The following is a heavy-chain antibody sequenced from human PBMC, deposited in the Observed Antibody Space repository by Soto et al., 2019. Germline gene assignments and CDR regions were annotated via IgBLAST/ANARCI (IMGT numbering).Heavy chain of an antibody. J-gene: IGHJ3*02. CDR2: IIPIYGTA. Sequence: QVQLVQSGAEVKKPGSSVKVSCKASGGTFSSYAISWVRQAPGQGLEWMGGIIPIYGTANYAQKFQGRVTITADESTSTAYMELSSLRSEDTAVYYCARAVYYDSSGYYDAFDIWGQGTMVTVSS. D-gene: IGHD3-22*01. CDR1: GGTFSSYA. V-gene: IGHV1-69*01. CDR3: ARAVYYDSSGYYDAFDI.